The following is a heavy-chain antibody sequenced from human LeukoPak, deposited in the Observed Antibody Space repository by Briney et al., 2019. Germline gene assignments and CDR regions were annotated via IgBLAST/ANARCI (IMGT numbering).Heavy chain of an antibody. Sequence: ASVKVSCKASGYTFTSYYMHWVRQAPGQGLEWMGIINPSGGSTSYAQKFQGRVTMTRDTSTSTVYMELSSLRSEDTAVYYCAREDSSGYYAFNAFDIWGQGTMVTVSS. D-gene: IGHD3-22*01. CDR3: AREDSSGYYAFNAFDI. J-gene: IGHJ3*02. CDR2: INPSGGST. V-gene: IGHV1-46*01. CDR1: GYTFTSYY.